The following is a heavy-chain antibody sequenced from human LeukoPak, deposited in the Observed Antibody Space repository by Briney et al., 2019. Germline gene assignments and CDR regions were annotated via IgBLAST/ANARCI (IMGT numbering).Heavy chain of an antibody. D-gene: IGHD2-2*01. CDR3: AKGLVVRGYYYYGMDV. Sequence: GRSLRLSCAASGFTFSSYGMHWVRQAPGKGLEWVAVISYDGSNKYYADSVKGRFTISRDNSKNTLYLQMTSLRAEDTAVYYCAKGLVVRGYYYYGMDVWGKGTTVTVSS. J-gene: IGHJ6*04. CDR1: GFTFSSYG. CDR2: ISYDGSNK. V-gene: IGHV3-30*18.